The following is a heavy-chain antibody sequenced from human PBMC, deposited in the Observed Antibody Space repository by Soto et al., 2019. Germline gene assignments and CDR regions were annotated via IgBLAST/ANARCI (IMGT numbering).Heavy chain of an antibody. CDR3: ARPGYDFWSGYSDPIFFDF. V-gene: IGHV5-51*01. J-gene: IGHJ4*02. Sequence: EALQISCKGFSNNVNTLQICRVPPIAGKRLEWMGIIYPGDSDTRYSPSFQGQVTISADKSISTAYLQWSSLKASDTAMYYCARPGYDFWSGYSDPIFFDFWGQGTLVTVSS. CDR2: IYPGDSDT. D-gene: IGHD3-3*01. CDR1: SNNVNTLQ.